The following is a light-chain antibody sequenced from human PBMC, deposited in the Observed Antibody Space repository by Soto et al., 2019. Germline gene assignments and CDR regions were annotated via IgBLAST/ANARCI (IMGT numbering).Light chain of an antibody. CDR2: TTN. CDR1: TGAVTSGYY. J-gene: IGLJ3*02. V-gene: IGLV7-43*01. CDR3: LLYYGGAHLWV. Sequence: QAVVTQEPSLTVSPGGTVTLTCASSTGAVTSGYYTNWFQQKPGQAPRALIYTTNKKHSWTPARFSGSLLGDKAALTLSGVQPEDEAEYYCLLYYGGAHLWVFGGGTKLTVL.